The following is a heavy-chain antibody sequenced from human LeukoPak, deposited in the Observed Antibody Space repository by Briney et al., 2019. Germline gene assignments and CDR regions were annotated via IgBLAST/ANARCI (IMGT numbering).Heavy chain of an antibody. CDR3: ARVLAPVSSSSFGY. Sequence: GGSLRLSCAASGFTFSSYSMNWVRQAPGKGLEWVSSISSSSSYIYYADSVKGRFTISRDNAKSSLYLQMNSLRAEDTAVYYCARVLAPVSSSSFGYWGQGTLVTVSS. V-gene: IGHV3-21*01. CDR1: GFTFSSYS. D-gene: IGHD6-13*01. J-gene: IGHJ4*02. CDR2: ISSSSSYI.